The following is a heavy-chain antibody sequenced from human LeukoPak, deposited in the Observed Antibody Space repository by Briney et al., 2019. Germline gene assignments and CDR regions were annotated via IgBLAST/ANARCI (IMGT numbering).Heavy chain of an antibody. CDR2: IIPIFGTA. CDR1: GGTFSSYA. CDR3: ARVFQFYSNGFDI. J-gene: IGHJ3*02. V-gene: IGHV1-69*01. Sequence: SVKVSCKASGGTFSSYAISWVRQAPGQGLEWMGGIIPIFGTANYAQKFQGRVTITADESTSTAYMELSSLRSEDTAVCYCARVFQFYSNGFDIWGHGTMVTVSS. D-gene: IGHD2-21*01.